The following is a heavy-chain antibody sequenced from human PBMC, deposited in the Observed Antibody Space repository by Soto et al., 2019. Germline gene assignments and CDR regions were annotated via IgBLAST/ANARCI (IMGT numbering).Heavy chain of an antibody. D-gene: IGHD2-15*01. Sequence: SETLSLTCAVYGGSFSGYYWSWIRQPPGKGLEWIGEINHSGSTNYNPSLKSRVTISVDTSKNQFSLKLSSVTAADTAVYYCAGEAGGDYYYYGMDVWGQGTTVTVS. CDR3: AGEAGGDYYYYGMDV. J-gene: IGHJ6*02. CDR2: INHSGST. V-gene: IGHV4-34*01. CDR1: GGSFSGYY.